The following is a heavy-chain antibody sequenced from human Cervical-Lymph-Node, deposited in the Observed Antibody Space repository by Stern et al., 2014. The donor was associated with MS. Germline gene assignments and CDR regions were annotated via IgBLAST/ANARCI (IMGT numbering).Heavy chain of an antibody. D-gene: IGHD6-13*01. V-gene: IGHV4-31*03. Sequence: QLQLQESGPGLVKPSQTLSLTCTVSGDSVISDNYYWSWIRQLPGKGLEWIGFIYYRGSTYYNPSLKSRVTISADTSKNQLSLKVTSVTAADTAVYYCARDRQEQLESGWFDPWGQGILVTVSS. J-gene: IGHJ5*02. CDR1: GDSVISDNYY. CDR2: IYYRGST. CDR3: ARDRQEQLESGWFDP.